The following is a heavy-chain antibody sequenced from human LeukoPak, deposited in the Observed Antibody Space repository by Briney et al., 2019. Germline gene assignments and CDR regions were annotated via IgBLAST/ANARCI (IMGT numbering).Heavy chain of an antibody. Sequence: PGGSLRLSCEASGFGFSDYSMNWVRQTPGKGLEWISYISSRSNTSSPTNTIYYADSVKGRFTISRDNAKNSLYLQMNSLRDEDMAEYYCVRMAEAAVVTPWAHFDYWGQGTLVTVSS. CDR1: GFGFSDYS. CDR3: VRMAEAAVVTPWAHFDY. CDR2: ISSRSNTSSPTNTI. J-gene: IGHJ4*02. D-gene: IGHD4-23*01. V-gene: IGHV3-48*02.